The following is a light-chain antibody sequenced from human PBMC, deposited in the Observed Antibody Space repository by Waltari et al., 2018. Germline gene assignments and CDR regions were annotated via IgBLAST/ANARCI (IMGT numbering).Light chain of an antibody. J-gene: IGKJ1*01. V-gene: IGKV2-30*02. CDR1: QCLVHSDGRTD. CDR3: MQTTHSPRT. Sequence: VERSQSTVSRPVRLGQPASISCRSSQCLVHSDGRTDLTWFQQRTGQTPGRLIYKVSNLGSWVPDRFNSSGSGTDFTLKISSVEAEDIAVYYCMQTTHSPRTFGQGTKVEI. CDR2: KVS.